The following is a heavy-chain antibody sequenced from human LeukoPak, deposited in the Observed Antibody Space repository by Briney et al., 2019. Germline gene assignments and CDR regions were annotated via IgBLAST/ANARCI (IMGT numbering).Heavy chain of an antibody. D-gene: IGHD3-16*02. CDR2: IYYSGST. J-gene: IGHJ4*02. CDR3: ARGWNSYVWGSYRYREGKYYFDY. CDR1: GGSISSSSYY. Sequence: SETLSLTCTVSGGSISSSSYYWGWIRQPPGKGLEWIGSIYYSGSTYYNPSLKSRVTISVDTSKNQFSLKLSSVTAADTAVYYCARGWNSYVWGSYRYREGKYYFDYWGQGTLVTVSS. V-gene: IGHV4-39*07.